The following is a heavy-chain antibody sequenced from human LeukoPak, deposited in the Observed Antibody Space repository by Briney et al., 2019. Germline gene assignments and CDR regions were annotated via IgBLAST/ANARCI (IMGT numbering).Heavy chain of an antibody. J-gene: IGHJ4*02. V-gene: IGHV3-23*01. D-gene: IGHD2-2*02. CDR2: ISGSGGST. Sequence: GRSLRLSCAASGFTFDDYAMSWVRQAPGKGLEWVSAISGSGGSTYYADSVKGRFTISRDNSKNTLYLQMNSLRAEDTAVYYCAKDRYCSSTSCYTWWREAGDYWGQGTLVTVSS. CDR3: AKDRYCSSTSCYTWWREAGDY. CDR1: GFTFDDYA.